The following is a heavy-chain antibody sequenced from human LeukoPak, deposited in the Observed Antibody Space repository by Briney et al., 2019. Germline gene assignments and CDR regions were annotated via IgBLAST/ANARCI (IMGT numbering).Heavy chain of an antibody. CDR3: AKDVVGATSGWFDP. V-gene: IGHV3-43*02. J-gene: IGHJ5*02. D-gene: IGHD1-26*01. CDR1: GFTFDDYA. Sequence: GGSLRLSCAASGFTFDDYAMHWVRQAPGKGLEWVSLISGDGGSTYYADSVKGRFTISRDNSKNSLYLQMNSLRTEDTASYYCAKDVVGATSGWFDPWGQGTLVTVSS. CDR2: ISGDGGST.